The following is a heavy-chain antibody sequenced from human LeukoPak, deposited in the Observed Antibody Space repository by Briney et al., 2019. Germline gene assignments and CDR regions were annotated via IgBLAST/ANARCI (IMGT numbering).Heavy chain of an antibody. J-gene: IGHJ5*02. CDR1: GYTFTTYW. D-gene: IGHD1-26*01. CDR2: IYPGDSDT. V-gene: IGHV5-51*01. CDR3: ARHNSGSYYWFDP. Sequence: GESLKISCKGSGYTFTTYWIGWVRQMPGKGLEWMGIIYPGDSDTRYSPSFQGQVTISADKSISTAYLQWSSLRASDTAMYYCARHNSGSYYWFDPWGQGTLVTVSS.